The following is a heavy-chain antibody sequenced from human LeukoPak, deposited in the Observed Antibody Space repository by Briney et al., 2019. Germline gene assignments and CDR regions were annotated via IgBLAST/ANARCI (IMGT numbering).Heavy chain of an antibody. CDR1: GFTFSSYS. CDR3: ARGPRPYSSTHWFDP. Sequence: GGSLRLSCAASGFTFSSYSMNWVRQAPGKGLEWVSSISSSSSYIYYADSVKGRFTISRDNAKNSLYLQMNSLRAEDTAVYYCARGPRPYSSTHWFDPWGQGTLVTVSS. V-gene: IGHV3-21*01. J-gene: IGHJ5*02. CDR2: ISSSSSYI. D-gene: IGHD6-19*01.